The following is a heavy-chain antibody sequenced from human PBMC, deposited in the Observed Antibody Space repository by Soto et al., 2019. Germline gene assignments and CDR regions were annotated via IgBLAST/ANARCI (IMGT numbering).Heavy chain of an antibody. J-gene: IGHJ5*02. CDR1: GGSISSSSYY. CDR3: ARHSRYFTDNWFDP. CDR2: IYYSGST. D-gene: IGHD3-9*01. Sequence: SETLSLTCTVSGGSISSSSYYWGRIRQPPGKGLEWIGSIYYSGSTYYNPSLKCRVTISGDTSKIQFSLKLSSVTAADPAVYYCARHSRYFTDNWFDPWGQGTLVTVSS. V-gene: IGHV4-39*01.